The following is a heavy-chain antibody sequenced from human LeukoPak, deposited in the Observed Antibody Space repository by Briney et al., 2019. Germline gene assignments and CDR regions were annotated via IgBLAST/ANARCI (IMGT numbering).Heavy chain of an antibody. J-gene: IGHJ4*02. CDR1: GGSISSGGYS. CDR2: IYHSGST. CDR3: ASGDSHPFDY. Sequence: SETLSLTCAVSGGSISSGGYSWSWIRQPPGKGLEWIGYIYHSGSTYYNPSLKSRVTISVDRSKNQFSLKLSSVTAADTAVYYCASGDSHPFDYWGQGTLVTVSS. V-gene: IGHV4-30-2*01. D-gene: IGHD4-17*01.